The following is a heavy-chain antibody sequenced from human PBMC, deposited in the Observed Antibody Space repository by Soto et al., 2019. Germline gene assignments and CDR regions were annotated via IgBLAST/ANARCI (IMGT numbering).Heavy chain of an antibody. J-gene: IGHJ4*02. CDR2: INHSGST. Sequence: SETLSLTCAVHGGSFSGYYWSWIRQPPGKGLEWIGEINHSGSTNYNPSLKSRVTISVDTSKNQFSLKLSSVTAADTAVYYCARLRWLHGPFDYWGQGTLVTVSS. CDR1: GGSFSGYY. D-gene: IGHD5-12*01. CDR3: ARLRWLHGPFDY. V-gene: IGHV4-34*01.